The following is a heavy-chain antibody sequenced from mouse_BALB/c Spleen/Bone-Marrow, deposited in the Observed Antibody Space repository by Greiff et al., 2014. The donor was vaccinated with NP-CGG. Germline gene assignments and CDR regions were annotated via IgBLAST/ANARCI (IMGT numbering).Heavy chain of an antibody. D-gene: IGHD1-1*01. Sequence: EVQGVESGGGLVKPGGSLKLSCAASGFTFSSYAMSWVRQSPEKRLEWVAEISSGGNYTYYPDTVTGRFTISRDNAKNILYLEMSSLRSDDTATYYCVRAYGSSYAMDYWGQGTSVTVSS. CDR1: GFTFSSYA. CDR3: VRAYGSSYAMDY. J-gene: IGHJ4*01. V-gene: IGHV5-9-4*01. CDR2: ISSGGNYT.